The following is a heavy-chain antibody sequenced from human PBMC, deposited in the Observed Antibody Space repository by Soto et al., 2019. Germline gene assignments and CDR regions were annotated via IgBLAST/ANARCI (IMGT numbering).Heavy chain of an antibody. CDR3: ARDRLRYNWNDCPYYSYGMDV. J-gene: IGHJ6*02. CDR1: GFTFSSYA. Sequence: QVQLVESGGGVVQPGRSLRLSCAASGFTFSSYAMHWVRQAPGKGLEWVAVISYDGSNKYYADSVKGRFTISRDNSKNRLYLQMNSLRAEDTAVYYCARDRLRYNWNDCPYYSYGMDVWGQGTTVTVSS. V-gene: IGHV3-30-3*01. D-gene: IGHD1-1*01. CDR2: ISYDGSNK.